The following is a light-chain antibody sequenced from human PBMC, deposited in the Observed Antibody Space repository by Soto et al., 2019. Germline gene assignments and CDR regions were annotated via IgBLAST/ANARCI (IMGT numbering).Light chain of an antibody. Sequence: EIVLTQSPGTLSLSPGERATLSCRASQSVASRNLAWYQQKSGQAPRLLIYGASSRAIHTPDRFSGSGSGTDFTLTISGLEPEDFAVYFCQQYNNWPSFGQGTRLEI. V-gene: IGKV3-20*01. J-gene: IGKJ5*01. CDR2: GAS. CDR1: QSVASRN. CDR3: QQYNNWPS.